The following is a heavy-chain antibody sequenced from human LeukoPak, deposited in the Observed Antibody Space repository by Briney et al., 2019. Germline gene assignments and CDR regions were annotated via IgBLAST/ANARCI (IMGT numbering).Heavy chain of an antibody. D-gene: IGHD1-26*01. V-gene: IGHV3-20*01. Sequence: GGSLRLSCAASGFAFPDYGMSWVRHAPGKGLEWVSGINWNGGSIVYADSVKGIFTISRDNANNYLSLQMNSLRVKDTALDHCARVSGWSYYGDLVSWGQGILVTVSS. J-gene: IGHJ4*02. CDR2: INWNGGSI. CDR3: ARVSGWSYYGDLVS. CDR1: GFAFPDYG.